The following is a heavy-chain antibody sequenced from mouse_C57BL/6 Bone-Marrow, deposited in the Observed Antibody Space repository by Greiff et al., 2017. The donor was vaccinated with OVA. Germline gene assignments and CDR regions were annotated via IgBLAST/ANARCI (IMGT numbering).Heavy chain of an antibody. CDR1: GFTFSSYA. CDR2: ISSGGDYI. CDR3: TRCLPYFDV. J-gene: IGHJ1*03. V-gene: IGHV5-9-1*02. Sequence: EVMLVESGEGLVKPGGSLKLSCAASGFTFSSYAMSWVRQTPEKRLEWVAYISSGGDYIYYADTVKGRFTISRDNASNTLYLQMSSLKSEDTAMYYCTRCLPYFDVWGTGTTVTVSS.